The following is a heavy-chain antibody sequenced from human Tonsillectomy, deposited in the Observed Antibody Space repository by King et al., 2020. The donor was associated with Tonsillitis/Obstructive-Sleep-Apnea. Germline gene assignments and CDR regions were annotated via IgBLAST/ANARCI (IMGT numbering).Heavy chain of an antibody. Sequence: QLQESGPGLVKPSETLSLPCTVSGGSISSYYRSWIRPPRGKGLEWIGYIYYSGSTNYNPSLKSRLTISVDTSKSQFSLKLSSVTAADTAGYYCASKGWLHRGGSFDYWGQGTLVTVSP. CDR2: IYYSGST. CDR1: GGSISSYY. V-gene: IGHV4-59*08. D-gene: IGHD3-22*01. J-gene: IGHJ4*02. CDR3: ASKGWLHRGGSFDY.